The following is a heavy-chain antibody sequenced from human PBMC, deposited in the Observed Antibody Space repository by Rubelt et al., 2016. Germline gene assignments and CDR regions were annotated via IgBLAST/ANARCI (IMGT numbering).Heavy chain of an antibody. V-gene: IGHV3-7*01. J-gene: IGHJ3*02. CDR1: GFTFSSYW. CDR2: IKQDGSEK. CDR3: ARGNCSSTSCYRIDAFDI. D-gene: IGHD2-2*02. Sequence: EVQLVESGGGLVQPGGSLRLSCAASGFTFSSYWMSWVRQAPGKGLEWVANIKQDGSEKYYVDSVKGRFTISRDNAKNSLYLQMNSLRAEDTAVYYCARGNCSSTSCYRIDAFDIWGQGTMVTVSS.